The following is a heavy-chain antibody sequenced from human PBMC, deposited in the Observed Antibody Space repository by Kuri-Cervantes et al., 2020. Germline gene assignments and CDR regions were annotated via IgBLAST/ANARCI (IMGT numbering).Heavy chain of an antibody. D-gene: IGHD3-10*01. CDR2: IGSVGDT. J-gene: IGHJ4*02. V-gene: IGHV3-13*01. CDR3: ARDPNTGDGY. Sequence: GGSLRLSCAASGFTFSSYDMHWVRQTEGRGLEWVSAIGSVGDTYYSGSVKGRFTISRENAKNSLYLQMNSLRAGDTAVYYCARDPNTGDGYWGQGTLVTVSS. CDR1: GFTFSSYD.